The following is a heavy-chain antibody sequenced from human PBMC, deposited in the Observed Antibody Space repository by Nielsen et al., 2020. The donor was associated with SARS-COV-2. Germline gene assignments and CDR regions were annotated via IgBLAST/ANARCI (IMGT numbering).Heavy chain of an antibody. CDR3: AGRKHDFWSGFYGMDV. Sequence: ASVKVSCKASGYTFTSYGISWVRQAPGQGLEWMGWISAYNGNTNYAQKLQGRVTMTTDTSTSTAYMELRSLRSDDTAVYYCAGRKHDFWSGFYGMDVWGQGTTVTVSS. V-gene: IGHV1-18*01. CDR1: GYTFTSYG. CDR2: ISAYNGNT. D-gene: IGHD3-3*01. J-gene: IGHJ6*02.